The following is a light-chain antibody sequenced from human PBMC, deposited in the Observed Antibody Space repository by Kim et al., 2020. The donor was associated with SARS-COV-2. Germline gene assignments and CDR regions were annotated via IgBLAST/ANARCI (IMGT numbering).Light chain of an antibody. Sequence: GDRVTITCRASQDIRNDLGWYQQNPGRAPKRLIYGASSLQSGVPSRFSGSGSGTEFTLTISSLQPEDFETYFCLQHNTYPITFG. V-gene: IGKV1-17*01. CDR2: GAS. CDR3: LQHNTYPIT. J-gene: IGKJ5*01. CDR1: QDIRND.